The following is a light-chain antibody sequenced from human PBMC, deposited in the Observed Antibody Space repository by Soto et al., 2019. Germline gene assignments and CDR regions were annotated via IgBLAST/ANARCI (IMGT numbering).Light chain of an antibody. Sequence: EIVLTQSPTTLSLSPGERATLSCRASQSVSSYLAWYQQKPGQAPRLLIYDASNRATGIPARFSGSGSGTDFTLTISSLEPEDFAVYYCQQRSGVYTFGQGTKLEIK. V-gene: IGKV3-11*01. CDR1: QSVSSY. CDR2: DAS. J-gene: IGKJ2*01. CDR3: QQRSGVYT.